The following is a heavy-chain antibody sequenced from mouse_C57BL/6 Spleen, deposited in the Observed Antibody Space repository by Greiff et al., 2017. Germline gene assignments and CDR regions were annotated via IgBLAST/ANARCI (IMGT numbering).Heavy chain of an antibody. CDR1: GYSFTGYY. CDR2: INPSTGGT. Sequence: EVQLQQSGPELVKPGASVKISCKASGYSFTGYYMNWVKQSPEKSLEWIGEINPSTGGTTSNQKFKAKATLTVDKSSSTAYMQLKSLTSEDSAVYYCAIAPYYYGSRGWYFDVWGTGTTVTVSS. V-gene: IGHV1-42*01. D-gene: IGHD1-1*01. CDR3: AIAPYYYGSRGWYFDV. J-gene: IGHJ1*03.